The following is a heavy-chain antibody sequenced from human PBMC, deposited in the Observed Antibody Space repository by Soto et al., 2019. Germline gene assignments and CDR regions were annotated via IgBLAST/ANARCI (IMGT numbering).Heavy chain of an antibody. V-gene: IGHV3-33*01. Sequence: QVQLVESGGGVVQPGRSLXLSCAASGFTFSSYGMHWVRQAPGKGLEWVAVIWYDGSNKYYADSVKGRFTISRDNSKNTLYLQMNSLRAEDTAVYYCARELVVTAVDYWGQGTLVTVSS. D-gene: IGHD2-21*02. J-gene: IGHJ4*02. CDR2: IWYDGSNK. CDR1: GFTFSSYG. CDR3: ARELVVTAVDY.